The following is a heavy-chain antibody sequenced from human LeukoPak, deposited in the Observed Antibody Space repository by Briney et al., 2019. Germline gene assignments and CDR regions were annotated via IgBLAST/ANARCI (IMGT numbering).Heavy chain of an antibody. J-gene: IGHJ4*02. CDR1: GYSITSSSW. V-gene: IGHV4-28*01. D-gene: IGHD3-10*01. CDR2: IYHSGTT. Sequence: PSETLSLTCAVSGYSITSSSWWGWIRQPPGKGLGWIEYIYHSGTTYYNPSLQSRVTMSVDTSKNQFSLKLSSVTAVDTAVYYCARKENVYYYFDYWGQGTLVTVSS. CDR3: ARKENVYYYFDY.